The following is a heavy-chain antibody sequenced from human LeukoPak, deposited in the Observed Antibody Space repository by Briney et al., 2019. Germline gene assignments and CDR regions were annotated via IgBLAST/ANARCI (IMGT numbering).Heavy chain of an antibody. CDR1: GGSISSSSYY. J-gene: IGHJ5*02. CDR3: ARGPHRIAARIWFDP. CDR2: IYYSGST. Sequence: SETLSLTCTVSGGSISSSSYYWGWIRQPPGKGLEWIGSIYYSGSTNYNPSLKSRVTISVDTSKNQFSLKLSSVTAADTAVYYCARGPHRIAARIWFDPWGQGTLVTVSS. V-gene: IGHV4-39*07. D-gene: IGHD6-6*01.